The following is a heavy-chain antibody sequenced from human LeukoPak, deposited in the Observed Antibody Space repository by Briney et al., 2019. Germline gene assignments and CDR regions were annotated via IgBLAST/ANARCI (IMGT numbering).Heavy chain of an antibody. D-gene: IGHD2-2*01. Sequence: PGGSLRLSCAASGFTFSSYSMNWVRQAPGKGLEWVSSISSSSSYIYYADSVKGRFTISRDNAKNSLYLQMNSLRAADTAVYYCARDLAHKKIPAAPVYWGQGTLVTVSS. J-gene: IGHJ4*02. CDR2: ISSSSSYI. CDR3: ARDLAHKKIPAAPVY. V-gene: IGHV3-21*04. CDR1: GFTFSSYS.